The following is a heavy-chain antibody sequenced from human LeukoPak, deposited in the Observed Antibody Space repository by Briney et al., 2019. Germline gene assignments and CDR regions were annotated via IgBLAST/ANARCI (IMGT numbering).Heavy chain of an antibody. Sequence: SETLSLTCTVSGGSISSYYWSWIRQPAGKGLEWIGRIYTSGSTNYNPSLKSRVTMSVDTSKNQFSLKLSSVTAADTAVYYCARDVLLWFGELLSPFNWFDPWGKGTLVTVSS. CDR1: GGSISSYY. D-gene: IGHD3-10*01. CDR2: IYTSGST. V-gene: IGHV4-4*07. CDR3: ARDVLLWFGELLSPFNWFDP. J-gene: IGHJ5*02.